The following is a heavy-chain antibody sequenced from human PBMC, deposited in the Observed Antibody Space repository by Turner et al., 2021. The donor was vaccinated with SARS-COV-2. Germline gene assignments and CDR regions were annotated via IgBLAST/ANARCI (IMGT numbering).Heavy chain of an antibody. V-gene: IGHV3-23*01. CDR1: GFTFSGYA. CDR3: AKDRIVGATMGASRD. J-gene: IGHJ4*02. CDR2: ISGSGDTT. D-gene: IGHD1-26*01. Sequence: VQLLESGGGLEQPGGSLRLSCAASGFTFSGYAMCWVRQAPGKGLEWVSGISGSGDTTYYADSVKGRFTISRDNSKNTMYLHMNSLRAEDTAVYYCAKDRIVGATMGASRDWGQGILVTVSS.